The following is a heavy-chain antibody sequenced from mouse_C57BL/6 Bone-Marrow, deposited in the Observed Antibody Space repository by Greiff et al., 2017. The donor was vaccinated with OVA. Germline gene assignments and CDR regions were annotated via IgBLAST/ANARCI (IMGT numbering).Heavy chain of an antibody. CDR3: VRHFHYDGPFAY. Sequence: EVHLVESGGGLVQPKGSLKLSCAASGFSFNTYAMNWVRQAPGKGLEWVARIRSKSNNYATYYADSVKDRFTISRDDSESMLYLQMNNLKTEDTAMYYCVRHFHYDGPFAYWGQGTLVTVSA. V-gene: IGHV10-1*01. D-gene: IGHD2-3*01. CDR2: IRSKSNNYAT. CDR1: GFSFNTYA. J-gene: IGHJ3*01.